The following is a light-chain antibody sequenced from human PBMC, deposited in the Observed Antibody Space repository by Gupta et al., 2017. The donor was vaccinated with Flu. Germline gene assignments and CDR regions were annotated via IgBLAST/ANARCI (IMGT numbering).Light chain of an antibody. CDR1: QSISSY. J-gene: IGKJ4*01. CDR2: AAS. V-gene: IGKV1-39*01. CDR3: QRRDGTPIT. Sequence: DIQMTQSPSSLSASVGDRVTITCRASQSISSYLNCHQQKPGKAPKLLIYAASSLQSGVPSRFSGSASGTDFTLSISMLHPEDFATYYCQRRDGTPITFGRGTKLEIK.